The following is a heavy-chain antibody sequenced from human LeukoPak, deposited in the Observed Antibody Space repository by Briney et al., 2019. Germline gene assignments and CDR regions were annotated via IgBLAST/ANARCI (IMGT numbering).Heavy chain of an antibody. CDR3: AIGNEYYFDY. J-gene: IGHJ4*02. Sequence: QPGGSLRLSCAASGFTFSSYGMHWVRQAPGKGLEWVAVISYDGSNKYYADSVKGRFTISRDNSKNTLYLQMNSLRAEDTAVYYCAIGNEYYFDYWGQGTLVTVSS. CDR2: ISYDGSNK. D-gene: IGHD3-10*01. V-gene: IGHV3-30*03. CDR1: GFTFSSYG.